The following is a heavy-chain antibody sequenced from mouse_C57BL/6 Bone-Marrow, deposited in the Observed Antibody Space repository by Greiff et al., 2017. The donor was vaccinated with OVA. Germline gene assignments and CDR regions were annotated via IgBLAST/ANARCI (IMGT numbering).Heavy chain of an antibody. CDR2: IYPGDGDT. J-gene: IGHJ3*01. CDR3: ARYSWFAY. CDR1: GYAFSSSW. V-gene: IGHV1-82*01. Sequence: LQESGPELVKPGASVKISCTASGYAFSSSWMNWVKQRPGKGLEWIGRIYPGDGDTYYNGKFKGKATLTADKSSSTAYMQLSSLTSEDSAVYFCARYSWFAYWGQGTLVTVSA.